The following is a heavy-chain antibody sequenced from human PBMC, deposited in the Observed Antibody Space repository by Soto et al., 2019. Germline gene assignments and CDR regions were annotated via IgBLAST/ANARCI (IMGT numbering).Heavy chain of an antibody. CDR2: IIPIFGTA. V-gene: IGHV1-69*13. D-gene: IGHD6-13*01. CDR3: PRARAXXGKNSWYXYGMDV. Sequence: GASVKVSCKASGGTFSSSAISWVRQAPGQGLEWMGGIIPIFGTANYAQKFQGRGTITADESTSTAYMSLSSLTSEHTALYYCPRARAXXGKNSWYXYGMDVMGQGTTVTVSS. J-gene: IGHJ6*02. CDR1: GGTFSSSA.